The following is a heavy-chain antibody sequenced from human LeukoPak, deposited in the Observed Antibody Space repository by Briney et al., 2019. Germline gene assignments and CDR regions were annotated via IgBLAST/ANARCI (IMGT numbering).Heavy chain of an antibody. CDR3: ARALRSGSYYEVDY. D-gene: IGHD1-26*01. V-gene: IGHV1-2*02. CDR2: INPNSGGT. Sequence: GASVKVSCKASGYTFTGYCMHWVRQAPGQGLEWMGWINPNSGGTNYAQKFQGRVTMTRDTSISTAYMELSRLRSDDTAVYYCARALRSGSYYEVDYWGQGTLVTVSS. CDR1: GYTFTGYC. J-gene: IGHJ4*02.